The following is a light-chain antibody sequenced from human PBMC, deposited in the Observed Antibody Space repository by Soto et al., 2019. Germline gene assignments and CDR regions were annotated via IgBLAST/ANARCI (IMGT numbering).Light chain of an antibody. J-gene: IGKJ5*01. CDR3: QQRSNWPPGIT. CDR1: QAVNTR. CDR2: LAS. Sequence: EIVLTQSPATLSSFPGDRVTLSCRASQAVNTRLAWYQHKPGQAPRLLIYLASNRAAGVPARFSGSGSGTDFTLTISNVEPEDFAVYYCQQRSNWPPGITFGQGTRLEIK. V-gene: IGKV3-11*01.